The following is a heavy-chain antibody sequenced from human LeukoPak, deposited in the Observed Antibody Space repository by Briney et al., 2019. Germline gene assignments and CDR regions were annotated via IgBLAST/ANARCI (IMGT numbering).Heavy chain of an antibody. CDR2: ISSSSSYI. CDR1: GFTFSTYT. Sequence: GGSLRLSCAASGFTFSTYTMNWVRQAPGKGLEWVSSISSSSSYIYYADSVKGRFTISRDNAKNSLYLQMNTLRAEDTAVYYCARDRTTVTTFDYWGQGTLVTVSS. J-gene: IGHJ4*02. CDR3: ARDRTTVTTFDY. D-gene: IGHD4-17*01. V-gene: IGHV3-21*01.